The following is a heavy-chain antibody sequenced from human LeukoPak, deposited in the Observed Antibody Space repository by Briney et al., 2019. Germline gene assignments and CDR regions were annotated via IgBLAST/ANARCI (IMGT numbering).Heavy chain of an antibody. Sequence: SETLSLTCTVSGGXVSSGSYYWSWIRQPPGKGLEWIGYIYYSGSTNYNPSLKSRVTISVDTSKNQFSLKLSSVTAADTAVYYCARDSSSWYGYYYYGMDVWGQGTTVTVSS. CDR3: ARDSSSWYGYYYYGMDV. D-gene: IGHD6-13*01. V-gene: IGHV4-61*01. J-gene: IGHJ6*02. CDR1: GGXVSSGSYY. CDR2: IYYSGST.